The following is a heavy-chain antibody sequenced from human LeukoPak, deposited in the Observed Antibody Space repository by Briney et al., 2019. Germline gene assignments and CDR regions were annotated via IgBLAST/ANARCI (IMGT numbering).Heavy chain of an antibody. J-gene: IGHJ4*02. V-gene: IGHV4-59*08. CDR2: IYYSGST. CDR1: GGSISSYY. D-gene: IGHD5-18*01. Sequence: SETLSLTCTVSGGSISSYYWSWIRQPPGKGLEWIGYIYYSGSTYYNPSLKSRVTISVDTSKNQFSLTLSSVTAADTAVYYCARQSTAMGTFDYWGQGTLVPVSS. CDR3: ARQSTAMGTFDY.